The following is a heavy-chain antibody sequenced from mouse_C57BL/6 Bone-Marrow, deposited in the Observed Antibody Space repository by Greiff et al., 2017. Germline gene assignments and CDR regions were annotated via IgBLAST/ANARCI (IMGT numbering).Heavy chain of an antibody. J-gene: IGHJ3*01. V-gene: IGHV12-3*01. CDR1: GFPITSGYY. D-gene: IGHD3-2*02. CDR3: AGDTDSSGPWFAY. CDR2: ITHSGET. Sequence: VQGVESGPGLVKPSQSLFLTCSITGFPITSGYYWIWIRQSPGKPLEWMGYITHSGETFYNPSLQSPISITRETSKNQFFLQLNSVTTEDTAMYYCAGDTDSSGPWFAYWGQGTLVTVSA.